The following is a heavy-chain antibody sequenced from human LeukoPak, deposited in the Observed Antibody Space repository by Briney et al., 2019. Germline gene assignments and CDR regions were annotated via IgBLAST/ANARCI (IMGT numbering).Heavy chain of an antibody. CDR3: ARLPQQQLVRAFAY. V-gene: IGHV4-39*01. J-gene: IGHJ4*02. D-gene: IGHD6-13*01. CDR1: GGSISSSSYY. Sequence: SETLSLTCTVSGGSISSSSYYWGWIRQPPGKGLEWIGSIYYSGSTYYNPSLKSRVTISVDTSKNQFSLKLSSVTAADTAVYYCARLPQQQLVRAFAYWGQGTLVAVSS. CDR2: IYYSGST.